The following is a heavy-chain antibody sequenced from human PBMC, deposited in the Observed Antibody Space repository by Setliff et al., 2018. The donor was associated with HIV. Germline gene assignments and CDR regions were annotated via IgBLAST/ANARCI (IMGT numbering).Heavy chain of an antibody. CDR2: IYHSGRT. D-gene: IGHD5-12*01. CDR3: ARVGYSRTSYAMDV. V-gene: IGHV4-59*11. J-gene: IGHJ6*02. CDR1: GGSISDHY. Sequence: ETLSLTCTVSGGSISDHYWSWIRQPPGKGLEWIGTIYHSGRTTYSPSLKSRLTISVDTSNNQFSLKLSSVIAADTAVYYCARVGYSRTSYAMDVWGQGTTVTVSS.